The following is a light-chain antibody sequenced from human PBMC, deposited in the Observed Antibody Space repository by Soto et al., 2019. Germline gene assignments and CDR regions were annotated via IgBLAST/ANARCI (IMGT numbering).Light chain of an antibody. CDR3: QQCGGSPLFS. CDR2: TTS. CDR1: QSVTSSC. Sequence: EIVLTQSPATLSLSPGERATLSCTASQSVTSSCLAWSQRKPGQAPRLLIHTTSTRATDIPDRFSGSGSGTDFTLTISRLQPEDFAVYYCQQCGGSPLFSFGPGTRVDI. J-gene: IGKJ3*01. V-gene: IGKV3-20*01.